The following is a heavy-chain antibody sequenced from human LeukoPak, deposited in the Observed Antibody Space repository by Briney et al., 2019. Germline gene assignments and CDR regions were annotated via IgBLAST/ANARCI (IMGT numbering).Heavy chain of an antibody. CDR1: GGSFSGYY. V-gene: IGHV4-34*01. Sequence: SETLSLTCAVYGGSFSGYYWSWIRQPPGKGLEWIGEINHSGSTNYNPSLKSRVTISVDTSKNQFSLKLSSVTAADTAVYYCASGGYSSSWYKQPLFGYWGQGTLVTVSS. D-gene: IGHD6-13*01. CDR2: INHSGST. J-gene: IGHJ4*02. CDR3: ASGGYSSSWYKQPLFGY.